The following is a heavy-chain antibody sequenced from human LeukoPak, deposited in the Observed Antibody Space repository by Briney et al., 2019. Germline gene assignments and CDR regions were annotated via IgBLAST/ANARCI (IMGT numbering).Heavy chain of an antibody. D-gene: IGHD2-21*02. J-gene: IGHJ4*02. CDR1: GYIFTS. Sequence: GESLKISRKASGYIFTSQVSGKVLEWMGIIYPGDSDGKYNPSFQGQFTISADKSISTAYLQWSSLKASDTAMYYCARRVWGDHSPYYFDYWGQGTLVTVSS. V-gene: IGHV5-51*01. CDR3: ARRVWGDHSPYYFDY. CDR2: IYPGDSDG.